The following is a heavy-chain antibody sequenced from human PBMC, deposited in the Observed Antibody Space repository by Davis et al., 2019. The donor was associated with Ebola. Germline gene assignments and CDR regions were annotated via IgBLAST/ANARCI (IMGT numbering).Heavy chain of an antibody. CDR1: GYSFTRFW. Sequence: GGSLRLSCQASGYSFTRFWIGWVRQMPGKGLEWMGLIYPGDSDTRYSPSFQGQVTISADKSINTAYLQWSSLKVSDAAIYYCARHYNWFDPWGQETLVTVSS. CDR3: ARHYNWFDP. V-gene: IGHV5-51*01. J-gene: IGHJ5*02. CDR2: IYPGDSDT.